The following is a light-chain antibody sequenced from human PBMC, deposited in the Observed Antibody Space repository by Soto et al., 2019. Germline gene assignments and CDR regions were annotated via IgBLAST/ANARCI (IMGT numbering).Light chain of an antibody. J-gene: IGKJ5*01. V-gene: IGKV3D-15*01. CDR2: DIF. CDR3: LQYDGWPLT. Sequence: EIVLTQSPATLSLSPGERATLSCRASQSVNNYLAWYQQKPGQAPRLVIYDIFTRATGVPTRISGSGSGTEFTLTISSLQSEDFVVYYCLQYDGWPLTFGQGTRLEIK. CDR1: QSVNNY.